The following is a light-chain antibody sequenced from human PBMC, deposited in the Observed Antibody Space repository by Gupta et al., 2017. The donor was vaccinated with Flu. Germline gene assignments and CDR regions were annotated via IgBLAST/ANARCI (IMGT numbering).Light chain of an antibody. V-gene: IGLV1-44*01. CDR2: SNK. CDR1: SSNIGSNT. Sequence: SVLTQPPTASGTPGQRVTAFCSGSSSNIGSNTINGYLQLPGAAPRLLIYSNKQRPSGVPDRFSGSKSGTSASLAISGLQSEDDADYYCTSWYDSLNVVFGWGTKLTVL. J-gene: IGLJ3*02. CDR3: TSWYDSLNVV.